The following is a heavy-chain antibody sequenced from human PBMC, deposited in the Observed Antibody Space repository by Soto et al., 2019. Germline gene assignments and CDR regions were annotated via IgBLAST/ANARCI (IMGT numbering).Heavy chain of an antibody. J-gene: IGHJ3*02. Sequence: GPLRLSCAAFGFVFSSYWMHWVRQAPGKGLVWVSRTNNDGSATTYADSVRGRFTSFRDNAKNTLFLQMTSLGVEDTAVYYCAREMATISLGAFDIWGEGTMVTVSS. CDR1: GFVFSSYW. CDR3: AREMATISLGAFDI. CDR2: TNNDGSAT. V-gene: IGHV3-74*01. D-gene: IGHD5-12*01.